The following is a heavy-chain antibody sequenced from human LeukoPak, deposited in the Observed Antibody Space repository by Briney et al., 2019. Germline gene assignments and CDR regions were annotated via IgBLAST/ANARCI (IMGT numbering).Heavy chain of an antibody. CDR2: IYYSGST. V-gene: IGHV4-39*01. CDR1: GGSISSSSYY. CDR3: ASGYCSSTSCYYFDY. J-gene: IGHJ4*02. D-gene: IGHD2-2*03. Sequence: SETLSLTCTVSGGSISSSSYYWGWIRQPPGKGLEWIGSIYYSGSTYYNPSLKSRVTISVDASKNQFSLKLSSVTAADTAVYYCASGYCSSTSCYYFDYWDQGTLVTVSS.